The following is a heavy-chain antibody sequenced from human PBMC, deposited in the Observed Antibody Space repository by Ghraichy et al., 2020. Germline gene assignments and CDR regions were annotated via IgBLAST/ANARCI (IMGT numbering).Heavy chain of an antibody. Sequence: GGSLRLSCAASGFTFSSYGMHWVRQAPGKGLEWVAFIRYDGSNKYYADSVKGRFTISRDSSKNTLYLQMNSLTAEDTAVYYCAKQPNYDFWSGPDYWGQGTLVTVSS. CDR1: GFTFSSYG. V-gene: IGHV3-30*02. J-gene: IGHJ4*02. CDR2: IRYDGSNK. CDR3: AKQPNYDFWSGPDY. D-gene: IGHD3-3*01.